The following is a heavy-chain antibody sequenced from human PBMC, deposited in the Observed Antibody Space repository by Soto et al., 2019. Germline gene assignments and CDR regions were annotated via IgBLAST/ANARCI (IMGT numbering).Heavy chain of an antibody. V-gene: IGHV4-31*03. Sequence: SETLSLTCSVSGASIRSGGFYWSWLRQPPGKGLEWIGHIYYTGSTFVSPSLEGRLTISLDTSKNQFSLDLSSVTAADTAMYYCARIEMASIKWGRGTLVTVSS. CDR3: ARIEMASIK. CDR1: GASIRSGGFY. D-gene: IGHD5-12*01. CDR2: IYYTGST. J-gene: IGHJ4*02.